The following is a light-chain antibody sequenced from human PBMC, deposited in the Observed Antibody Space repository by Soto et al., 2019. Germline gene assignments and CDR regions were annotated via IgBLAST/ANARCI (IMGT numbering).Light chain of an antibody. V-gene: IGKV3-20*01. CDR3: QRYGSSNT. CDR1: QSITNNY. Sequence: EIVLTQSPGTLPLSPGERASLSCRASQSITNNYLAWYQQRPGQAPRLLIYGASSRATGIPHRFSGSGSGTDFTLTISSLEPEDFAVYYCQRYGSSNTFGQGTKVDI. J-gene: IGKJ1*01. CDR2: GAS.